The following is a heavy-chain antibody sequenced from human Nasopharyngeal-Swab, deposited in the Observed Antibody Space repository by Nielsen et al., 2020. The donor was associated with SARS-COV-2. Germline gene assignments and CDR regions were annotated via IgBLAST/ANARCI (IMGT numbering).Heavy chain of an antibody. CDR3: AKGSRGYCSGGSCYLYYFDY. Sequence: WICQPPGKGLEWVSAISGSGGSTYCADSVKGRFTISRDNSKNTLYLQMNSLRAEDTAVYYCAKGSRGYCSGGSCYLYYFDYWGQGTLVTVSS. D-gene: IGHD2-15*01. V-gene: IGHV3-23*01. CDR2: ISGSGGST. J-gene: IGHJ4*02.